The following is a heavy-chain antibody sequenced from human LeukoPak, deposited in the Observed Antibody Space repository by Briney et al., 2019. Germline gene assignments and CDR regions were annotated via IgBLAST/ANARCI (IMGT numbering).Heavy chain of an antibody. J-gene: IGHJ5*02. V-gene: IGHV4-39*01. Sequence: SETLSLTCTVSGGSVSSSSYDWGWVRQPPGKGLEWIGKIYYSGRTYYSPSLRGRVFISIDTSKNQFSLKMTSVTAADGAVYYCARRRHDVTAVFDATGGFDPWGQGILVTVSS. CDR2: IYYSGRT. CDR3: ARRRHDVTAVFDATGGFDP. CDR1: GGSVSSSSYD. D-gene: IGHD5-18*01.